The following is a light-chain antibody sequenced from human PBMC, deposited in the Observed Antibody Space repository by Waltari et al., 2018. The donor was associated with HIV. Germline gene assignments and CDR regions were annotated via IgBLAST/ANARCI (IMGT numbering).Light chain of an antibody. CDR1: NSNLGNNF. V-gene: IGLV1-51*01. CDR2: DNE. CDR3: GTWDSSLSLYV. J-gene: IGLJ1*01. Sequence: QSILTQSPSVSAAPGQKVTVSCSGDNSNLGNNFVSWYQRVPGRAPRLLIYDNEKRPSGIPERFSAFKAGVSATLVIAGLQIVDEADYYCGTWDSSLSLYVFGPGTTVAVL.